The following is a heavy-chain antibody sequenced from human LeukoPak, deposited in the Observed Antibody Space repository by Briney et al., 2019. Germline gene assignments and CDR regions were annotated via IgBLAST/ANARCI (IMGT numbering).Heavy chain of an antibody. V-gene: IGHV1-69*05. D-gene: IGHD5-18*01. CDR3: ARHKTRQLWPPFDY. J-gene: IGHJ4*02. CDR2: IIPIFGTA. Sequence: SVKVSCKASGGTFSSYSISWVRQAPGHGLEWMGGIIPIFGTANYAQKFHGRVTITTDESTSTAYMELTGLRSEETAVYYCARHKTRQLWPPFDYWGQGTLVTVSS. CDR1: GGTFSSYS.